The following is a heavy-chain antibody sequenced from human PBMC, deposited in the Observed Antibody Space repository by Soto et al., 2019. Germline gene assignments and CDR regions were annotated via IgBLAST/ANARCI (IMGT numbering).Heavy chain of an antibody. J-gene: IGHJ4*02. CDR2: INPNSGGT. CDR3: ARGSVATTVADY. D-gene: IGHD5-12*01. Sequence: GAAVMVSCKASGYTFTGYYMHGVRQAPGQGLEWMGWINPNSGGTNYAQKFQGWVTMTRDTSISTAYMELSRLRSDDTAVYYCARGSVATTVADYWGQGTLVTVSS. V-gene: IGHV1-2*04. CDR1: GYTFTGYY.